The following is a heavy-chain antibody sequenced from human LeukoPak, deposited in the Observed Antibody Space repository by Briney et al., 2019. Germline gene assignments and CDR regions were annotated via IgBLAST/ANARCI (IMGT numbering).Heavy chain of an antibody. Sequence: GGSLRLSCAASGFTFSSYAMSWVRQAPGKGLEWVSAISGSGGSTYYADSVKGRFTISRDNSKNTLYLQMNSLRAEDTAVYYCAKASGVLLWFGETLVFDPWGQGTLVTVSS. V-gene: IGHV3-23*01. J-gene: IGHJ5*02. CDR1: GFTFSSYA. D-gene: IGHD3-10*01. CDR2: ISGSGGST. CDR3: AKASGVLLWFGETLVFDP.